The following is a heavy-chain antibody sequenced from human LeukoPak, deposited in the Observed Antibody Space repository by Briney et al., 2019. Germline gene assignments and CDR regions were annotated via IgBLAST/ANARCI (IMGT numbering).Heavy chain of an antibody. V-gene: IGHV4-31*03. J-gene: IGHJ4*02. CDR2: TYSSGST. CDR1: GXSISRGAAY. Sequence: PSETLSLTCTVSGXSISRGAAYWTWIRQHPGKGLQWIGYTYSSGSTYYNPTLKRRLSISLDTSKNQFSLKLSSVTAADTAVYYFASHVYYDSSGYPFDYWGQGTLVTVSS. D-gene: IGHD3-22*01. CDR3: ASHVYYDSSGYPFDY.